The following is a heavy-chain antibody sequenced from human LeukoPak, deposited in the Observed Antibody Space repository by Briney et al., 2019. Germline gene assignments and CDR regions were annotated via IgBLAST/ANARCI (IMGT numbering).Heavy chain of an antibody. Sequence: SETLSLTCTVSGGSIGSSSYYWGWIRQPPGKGLEWIGSIYYSGSTYYNPSLKSRVTISVDTSKNQFSLKLSSVTAADTAVYYCAVDRGPDNWFDPWGQGALVTVSS. D-gene: IGHD1-26*01. CDR1: GGSIGSSSYY. V-gene: IGHV4-39*01. CDR2: IYYSGST. J-gene: IGHJ5*02. CDR3: AVDRGPDNWFDP.